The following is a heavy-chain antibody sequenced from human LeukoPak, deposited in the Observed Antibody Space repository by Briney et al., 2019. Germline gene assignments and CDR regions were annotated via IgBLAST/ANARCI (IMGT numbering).Heavy chain of an antibody. V-gene: IGHV4-59*01. CDR1: GGSISSYY. Sequence: SGTLSLTCTVSGGSISSYYWSWIRQPPGKGLEWIGYIYYSGSTNYNPSLKSRVTISVDTSKNQFSLKLSSVTAADTAVYYCARGVLGSSSWYVVDYWGQGTLVTVSS. CDR3: ARGVLGSSSWYVVDY. D-gene: IGHD6-13*01. CDR2: IYYSGST. J-gene: IGHJ4*02.